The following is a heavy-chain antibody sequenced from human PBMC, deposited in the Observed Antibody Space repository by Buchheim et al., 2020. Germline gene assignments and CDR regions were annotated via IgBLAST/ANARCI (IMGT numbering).Heavy chain of an antibody. Sequence: EVQLVESGGGLVQPGGSLRLSCAASGFTFSSYWMSWVRQAPGKGLEWVANIKQDGSEKYYVDSVKGRFTISRDNAKNSLYLQMNSLRAEDTAVYYCGRDPRGYSRLRPLDYWGQGTL. CDR3: GRDPRGYSRLRPLDY. CDR1: GFTFSSYW. V-gene: IGHV3-7*01. J-gene: IGHJ4*02. D-gene: IGHD6-13*01. CDR2: IKQDGSEK.